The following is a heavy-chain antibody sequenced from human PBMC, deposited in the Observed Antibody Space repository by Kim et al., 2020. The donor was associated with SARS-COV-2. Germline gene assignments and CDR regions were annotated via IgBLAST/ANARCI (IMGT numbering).Heavy chain of an antibody. CDR3: ARPLWFGESYDY. Sequence: NHSPHLQGHLTISADKSISTAYLQWSSLKASDTAMYYCARPLWFGESYDYWGQGTLVTVSS. J-gene: IGHJ4*02. V-gene: IGHV5-10-1*01. D-gene: IGHD3-10*01.